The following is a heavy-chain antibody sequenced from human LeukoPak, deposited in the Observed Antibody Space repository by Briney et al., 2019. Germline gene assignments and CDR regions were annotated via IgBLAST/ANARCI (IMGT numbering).Heavy chain of an antibody. CDR3: ASSVRGPYAFDI. J-gene: IGHJ3*02. V-gene: IGHV4-4*02. CDR2: MYLSGTT. CDR1: GDSINSLDL. D-gene: IGHD1-26*01. Sequence: PSETLSLTCTVSGDSINSLDLWSWVRQPPGKGLEWIGEMYLSGTTHSNPSVKSRVTISIDKSKNQFFLNLSSVTAADTTVYYCASSVRGPYAFDIWGQGTMVTVSS.